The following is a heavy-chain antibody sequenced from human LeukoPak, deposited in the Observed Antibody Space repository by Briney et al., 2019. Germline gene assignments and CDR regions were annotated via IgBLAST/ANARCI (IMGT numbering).Heavy chain of an antibody. D-gene: IGHD5-24*01. J-gene: IGHJ3*02. CDR1: AYSISSGYY. CDR3: ARESRNGYIDAFDI. CDR2: IYHGGST. V-gene: IGHV4-38-2*02. Sequence: PSETLSLTCTVSAYSISSGYYWGWIRQPPGVGLEWIGTIYHGGSTFYNPSLKSRVTISVDTSMNQFSLKLSSVTAADTAVYYCARESRNGYIDAFDIWSQGTMVTVSS.